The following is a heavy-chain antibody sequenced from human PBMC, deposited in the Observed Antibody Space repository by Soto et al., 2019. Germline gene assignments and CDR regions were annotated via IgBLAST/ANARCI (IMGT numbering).Heavy chain of an antibody. Sequence: GGSLRLSCAASGFTFSSYSMNWVRQAPGKGLEWVSYISSGSSTIYYADSVKGRFTISRDNAKNSLYLQMDSLRAEDTAVYYATKSAYMDVWGTGTTVTVSS. D-gene: IGHD1-26*01. CDR3: TKSAYMDV. J-gene: IGHJ6*03. CDR2: ISSGSSTI. CDR1: GFTFSSYS. V-gene: IGHV3-48*01.